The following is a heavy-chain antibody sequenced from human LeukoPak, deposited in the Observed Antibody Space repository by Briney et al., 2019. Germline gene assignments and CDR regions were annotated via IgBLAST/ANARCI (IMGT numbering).Heavy chain of an antibody. CDR1: GYTFTSYG. D-gene: IGHD2-2*02. CDR3: ARDGCSSTSCYIHYYYYCGMDV. V-gene: IGHV1-18*01. J-gene: IGHJ6*02. Sequence: ASVKVSCKASGYTFTSYGISRVRQAPGQGLEWMGWISAYNGNTNYAQKLQGRVTMTTDTSTSTAYMELRSLRSDDTAVYYCARDGCSSTSCYIHYYYYCGMDVWGQGTTVTVSS. CDR2: ISAYNGNT.